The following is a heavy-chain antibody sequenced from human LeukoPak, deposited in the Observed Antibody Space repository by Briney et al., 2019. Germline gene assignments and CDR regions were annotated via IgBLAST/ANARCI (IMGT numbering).Heavy chain of an antibody. V-gene: IGHV4-4*07. CDR1: GGSISGYY. D-gene: IGHD6-13*01. CDR2: IYTSGST. Sequence: SETLSLTCTVSGGSISGYYWNWIRQHAGKGLEWIGRIYTSGSTNYNPSLKSRVSMSVDTSKKQFSLKLSSVTAADTAVYFCARGDYSSSWRFDHWGQGTLVTVST. CDR3: ARGDYSSSWRFDH. J-gene: IGHJ4*02.